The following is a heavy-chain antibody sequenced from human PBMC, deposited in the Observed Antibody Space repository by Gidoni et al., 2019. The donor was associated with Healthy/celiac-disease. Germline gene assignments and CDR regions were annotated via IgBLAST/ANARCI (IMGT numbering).Heavy chain of an antibody. D-gene: IGHD4-17*01. CDR1: GFTFSNAW. Sequence: EVQLVESGGGLVKPGGSLRLSCAASGFTFSNAWMSWVRQAPGKGLEWVGRIKSKTDGGTTDYAAPVKGRFTISRDDSKNTLYLQMNSLKTEDTAVYYCTNHDYGDLGLFDYWGQGTLVTVSS. CDR3: TNHDYGDLGLFDY. J-gene: IGHJ4*02. CDR2: IKSKTDGGTT. V-gene: IGHV3-15*01.